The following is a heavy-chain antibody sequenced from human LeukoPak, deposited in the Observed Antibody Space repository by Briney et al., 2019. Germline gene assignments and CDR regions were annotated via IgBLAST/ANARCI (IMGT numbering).Heavy chain of an antibody. CDR3: AKDMGRFTRYYFDY. J-gene: IGHJ4*02. CDR2: ISWNSGSI. V-gene: IGHV3-9*01. D-gene: IGHD3-3*01. CDR1: GFTFDDYA. Sequence: PGGSLRLSYAASGFTFDDYAMHWVRQAPGKGLEWVSGISWNSGSIGYADSVKGRFTISRDNAKNSLYLQMNSLRAEDTALYYCAKDMGRFTRYYFDYWGQGTLVTVSS.